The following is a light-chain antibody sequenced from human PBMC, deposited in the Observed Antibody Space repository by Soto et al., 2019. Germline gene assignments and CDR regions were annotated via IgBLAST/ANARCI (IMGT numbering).Light chain of an antibody. Sequence: EIVLTQSPATLSLSPGERATLSCRASQSVSSYLAWYQQKPGQAPRLLIYDASNRATGIPARFSGSWSGTDFTLIISSLVPEDFAFYYCLLRINLVTFGVVAKVEIK. CDR3: LLRINLVT. V-gene: IGKV3-11*01. CDR2: DAS. J-gene: IGKJ4*01. CDR1: QSVSSY.